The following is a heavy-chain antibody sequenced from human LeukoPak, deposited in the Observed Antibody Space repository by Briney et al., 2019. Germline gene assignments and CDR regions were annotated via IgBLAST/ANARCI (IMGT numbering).Heavy chain of an antibody. J-gene: IGHJ4*02. CDR3: TTDVIAARLEREY. V-gene: IGHV3-15*01. Sequence: GGSLRLSCVASGFTFSHAWMNWVRQAPGKGLERVGRIKSKTDGGTIDYAAPVKGRFTISRDDSKNTLYLQMNSLKTEDTAVYYCTTDVIAARLEREYWGQGTLVTVSS. D-gene: IGHD6-25*01. CDR1: GFTFSHAW. CDR2: IKSKTDGGTI.